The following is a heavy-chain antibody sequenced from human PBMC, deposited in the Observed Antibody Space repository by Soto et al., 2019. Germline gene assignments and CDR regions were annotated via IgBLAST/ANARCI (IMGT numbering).Heavy chain of an antibody. CDR1: GFNFSSYA. J-gene: IGHJ6*02. CDR2: ISGSGGST. V-gene: IGHV3-23*01. CDR3: AKDPGRGYYYYGMDV. D-gene: IGHD1-26*01. Sequence: PGGSLRLSCAASGFNFSSYAMSWVRQAPGKGLEWVSAISGSGGSTYYADSVKGRFTISRDNSKNTLYLQMNSLRAEDTAVYYCAKDPGRGYYYYGMDVWGQGTTVTVSS.